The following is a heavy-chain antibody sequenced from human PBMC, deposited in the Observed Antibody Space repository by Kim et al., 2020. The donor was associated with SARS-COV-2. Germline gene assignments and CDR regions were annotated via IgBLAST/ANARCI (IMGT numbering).Heavy chain of an antibody. CDR1: GFIFSNYI. V-gene: IGHV3-23*01. D-gene: IGHD7-27*01. J-gene: IGHJ4*02. Sequence: GGSLRLSCAASGFIFSNYIMNWVRQAPGKGLQWVSCITGGGTANYADSVGGRFTISSDNSNNKLYLQMNSLRAEDTAVYYCAKDGPNWGSYFHSWGEGTLLTVSS. CDR3: AKDGPNWGSYFHS. CDR2: ITGGGTA.